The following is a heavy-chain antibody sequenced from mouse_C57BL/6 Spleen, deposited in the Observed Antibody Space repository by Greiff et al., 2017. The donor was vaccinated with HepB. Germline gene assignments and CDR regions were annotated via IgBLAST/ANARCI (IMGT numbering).Heavy chain of an antibody. D-gene: IGHD1-2*01. V-gene: IGHV1-64*01. CDR3: ARSGYCGKFAY. Sequence: QVQLQQPGAELVKPGASVKLSCKASGYTFTSYWMPGVKQRPGQGLEWIGMIHPNSGSTNYNEKFKSKATLTVDKSSSTAYMQLSSLTDEDSAVYYCARSGYCGKFAYWGQGTLVTVSA. CDR1: GYTFTSYW. CDR2: IHPNSGST. J-gene: IGHJ3*01.